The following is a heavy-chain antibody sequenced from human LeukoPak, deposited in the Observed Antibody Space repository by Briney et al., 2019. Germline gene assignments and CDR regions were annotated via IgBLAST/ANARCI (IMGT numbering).Heavy chain of an antibody. V-gene: IGHV3-33*01. D-gene: IGHD3-10*02. Sequence: GGSLRLSCAASGFTFSSYGMHWVRQAPGKGLEWVAVIWYDGSNKYYADSVKGRFTISRDNSKNTLYLQMNSLRAEDTAVYYCARGLRSGSYYNLEAGFDYWGQGTLVTVSS. CDR2: IWYDGSNK. J-gene: IGHJ4*02. CDR3: ARGLRSGSYYNLEAGFDY. CDR1: GFTFSSYG.